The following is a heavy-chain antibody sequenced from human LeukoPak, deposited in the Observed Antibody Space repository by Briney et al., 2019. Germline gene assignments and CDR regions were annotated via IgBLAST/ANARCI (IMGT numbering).Heavy chain of an antibody. Sequence: GASVKVSCKASGYIFTSYGISWVRQAPGQGLEWMGWINHYNGNTNYAQKLQGRVTMTTDTSTSTAYMELRSLRSDDTAVYYCARDCKGWDYDSSGFYYWGQGTLGTASS. CDR2: INHYNGNT. D-gene: IGHD3-22*01. V-gene: IGHV1-18*01. J-gene: IGHJ4*02. CDR1: GYIFTSYG. CDR3: ARDCKGWDYDSSGFYY.